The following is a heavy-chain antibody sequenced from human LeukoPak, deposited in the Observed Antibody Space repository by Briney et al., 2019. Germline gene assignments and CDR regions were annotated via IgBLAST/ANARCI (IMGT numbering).Heavy chain of an antibody. Sequence: SETLSLTCAVYGGSFSGYYWSWIRQPPGKGLEWIGEINHSGSTNYNPSLKSRVTISVDTSKNQFSLKLSSVTAADTAVYYCARDEGAPDAFDIWGQGTMVTVSS. CDR1: GGSFSGYY. J-gene: IGHJ3*02. CDR3: ARDEGAPDAFDI. CDR2: INHSGST. D-gene: IGHD1-26*01. V-gene: IGHV4-34*01.